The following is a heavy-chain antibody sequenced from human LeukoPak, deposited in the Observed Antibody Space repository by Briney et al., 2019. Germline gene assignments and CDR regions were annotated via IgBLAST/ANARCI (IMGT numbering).Heavy chain of an antibody. J-gene: IGHJ4*02. CDR1: GYTFSGYY. CDR2: INPNSGGT. D-gene: IGHD6-6*01. Sequence: ASVKVSCKASGYTFSGYYMHWVRQAPGQGLEWVGWINPNSGGTNYAQKFQGRVTMTRDTSISTAYMELSRLRSDDTAVYYCARKIEYSSSSLEYYFDYWGQGTLVTVSS. CDR3: ARKIEYSSSSLEYYFDY. V-gene: IGHV1-2*02.